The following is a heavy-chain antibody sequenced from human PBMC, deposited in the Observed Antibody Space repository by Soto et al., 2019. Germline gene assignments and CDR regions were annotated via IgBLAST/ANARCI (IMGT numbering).Heavy chain of an antibody. Sequence: SDTLSLPCPVSVGSVISGSSAWSWIRQPPGKGLEWIGYIYYSGSTNYNPSLKSRVTISVDTSKNQFSLKLSSVTAADTAVYYCARDQTGTTRPWPDYWGQGTLVTVSS. V-gene: IGHV4-61*01. CDR3: ARDQTGTTRPWPDY. D-gene: IGHD1-7*01. CDR2: IYYSGST. J-gene: IGHJ4*02. CDR1: VGSVISGSSA.